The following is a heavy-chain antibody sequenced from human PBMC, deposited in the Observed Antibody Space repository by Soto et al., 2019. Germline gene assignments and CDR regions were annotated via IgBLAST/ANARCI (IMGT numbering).Heavy chain of an antibody. CDR2: IHSDGSGA. D-gene: IGHD3-10*01. V-gene: IGHV3-74*01. J-gene: IGHJ4*02. CDR3: ARNYYGSGNYYGFFDS. Sequence: GGSLRLSCAASGFTFSSSWMHLVRQAPGKGLVWGSRIHSDGSGATYGDSVKGRFTISRDNAKNTLYLQMNSLRAEDTAVYYCARNYYGSGNYYGFFDSWGKGILVTVSS. CDR1: GFTFSSSW.